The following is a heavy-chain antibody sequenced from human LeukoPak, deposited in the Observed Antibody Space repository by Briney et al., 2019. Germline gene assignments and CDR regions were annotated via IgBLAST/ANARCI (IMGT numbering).Heavy chain of an antibody. CDR1: GFKFGNYP. D-gene: IGHD7-27*01. CDR2: INEDGSET. CDR3: ARDFSGEFDY. V-gene: IGHV3-7*01. J-gene: IGHJ4*02. Sequence: PGGSLRLSCAASGFKFGNYPTNWIRRAPGQGLEWVANINEDGSETYYVDSVMGRFTISRDNVRNSLYLQMDSLRVEDTATYYCARDFSGEFDYWGQGTLVTVST.